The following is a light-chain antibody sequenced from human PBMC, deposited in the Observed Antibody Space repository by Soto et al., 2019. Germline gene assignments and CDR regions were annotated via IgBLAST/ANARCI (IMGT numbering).Light chain of an antibody. CDR3: SSYAGSNNVV. Sequence: QSVLTQPPSASGSPGQSVTISCTGTSSDVGGYNYVSWYQQYPGKAPKFMIYEVNKRPSGVPDRFSGSKSGNTASLTVSGLQAEDEADYYCSSYAGSNNVVFGGGTQLTVL. J-gene: IGLJ2*01. V-gene: IGLV2-8*01. CDR2: EVN. CDR1: SSDVGGYNY.